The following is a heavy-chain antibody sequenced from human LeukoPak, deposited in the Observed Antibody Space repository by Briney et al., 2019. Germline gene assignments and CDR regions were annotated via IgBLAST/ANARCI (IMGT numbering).Heavy chain of an antibody. J-gene: IGHJ4*02. CDR2: IIPIFGTA. Sequence: SVKVSCKASGRTFSSYAISWVRQAPGQGLEWMGGIIPIFGTANYAQKFQGRVTITADKSTSTAYMELSSLRSEDTAVYYCARVGGDYDYVWGSYRLDYWGQGTLVTVSS. V-gene: IGHV1-69*06. CDR1: GRTFSSYA. D-gene: IGHD3-16*02. CDR3: ARVGGDYDYVWGSYRLDY.